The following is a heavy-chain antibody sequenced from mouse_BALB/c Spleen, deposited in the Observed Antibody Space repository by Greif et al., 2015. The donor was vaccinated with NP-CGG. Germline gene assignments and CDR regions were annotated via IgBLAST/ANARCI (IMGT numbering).Heavy chain of an antibody. Sequence: VHLVESGAELVKPGASVKLSCKASGYTFTSYYMYWVKQRPGQGLEWIGEINPSNGGTNFNEKFKSKATLTVDKSSSTAYMQLSSPTSEDSAVYYCTRYGYYAMDYWGQGTSVTVSS. D-gene: IGHD1-1*02. J-gene: IGHJ4*01. V-gene: IGHV1S81*02. CDR1: GYTFTSYY. CDR3: TRYGYYAMDY. CDR2: INPSNGGT.